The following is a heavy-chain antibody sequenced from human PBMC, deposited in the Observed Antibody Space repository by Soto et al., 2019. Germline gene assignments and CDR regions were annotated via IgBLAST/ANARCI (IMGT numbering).Heavy chain of an antibody. CDR3: ARAKVLPGVPNIDY. J-gene: IGHJ4*02. CDR1: GGSISNYY. CDR2: IFSSGST. Sequence: SETLSLTCTVSGGSISNYYWSWIRQSPVKGLEWIGNIFSSGSTNYDPSLTSRVTISLDTSKNQFSLILTSVTAADTALYYCARAKVLPGVPNIDYWGQGTLVTVSS. D-gene: IGHD3-10*01. V-gene: IGHV4-59*01.